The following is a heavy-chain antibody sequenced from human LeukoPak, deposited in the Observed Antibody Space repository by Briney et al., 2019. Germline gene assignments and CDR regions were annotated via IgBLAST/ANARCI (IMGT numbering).Heavy chain of an antibody. CDR3: ARQTLGNWYFDL. V-gene: IGHV3-11*04. J-gene: IGHJ2*01. D-gene: IGHD3-10*01. CDR2: ISSSGSTK. Sequence: GGSLRLSCAASGFTFSDYYMSWIRQAPGKGLEWISYISSSGSTKSYPDSVMGRFTISRDNAKNSLYLQMNSLRAEDTAVYYCARQTLGNWYFDLWGRGTLVTVSS. CDR1: GFTFSDYY.